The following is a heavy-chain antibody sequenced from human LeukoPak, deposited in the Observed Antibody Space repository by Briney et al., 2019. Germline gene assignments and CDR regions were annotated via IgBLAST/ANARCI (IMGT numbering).Heavy chain of an antibody. J-gene: IGHJ5*02. D-gene: IGHD2-2*01. CDR1: GYTFTSYD. CDR2: MNPNSGNT. Sequence: GASVKVSCKASGYTFTSYDINWVRQATGQGLEWMGWMNPNSGNTGYAQKFQGRVTMTTDTSTSTAHMELRSLRSDDTAVYYCARYYSNTWRTWNCFDPWGQGTLVTVSS. CDR3: ARYYSNTWRTWNCFDP. V-gene: IGHV1-8*01.